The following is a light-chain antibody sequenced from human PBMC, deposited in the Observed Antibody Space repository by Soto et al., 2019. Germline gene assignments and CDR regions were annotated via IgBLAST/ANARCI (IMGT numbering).Light chain of an antibody. CDR3: QQYNEWTIT. J-gene: IGKJ5*01. CDR1: QSVSRL. V-gene: IGKV3-15*01. CDR2: RAS. Sequence: EVVMTQYPATLSLSPGERATLSCGASQSVSRLLAWYQKKPGKAPRRLIYRASTRASGISGRFSGSGYGTELTLTITSLQSEDFGVYYCQQYNEWTITFGQGTRLEIK.